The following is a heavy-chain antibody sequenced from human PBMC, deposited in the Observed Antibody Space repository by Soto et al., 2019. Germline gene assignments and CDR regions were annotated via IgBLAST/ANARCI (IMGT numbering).Heavy chain of an antibody. CDR3: AREDYGGNSALDY. D-gene: IGHD4-17*01. V-gene: IGHV4-34*01. J-gene: IGHJ4*02. Sequence: QVQPQQWGAGLLKPSETLSLTCAVYGGSFSGYYWSWIRQPPGKGLEWIGEINHSGSTNYNPSLKSRVTTSVDTSKNQFSLKLSSVTAADTAVYYCAREDYGGNSALDYWGQGTLVTVSS. CDR2: INHSGST. CDR1: GGSFSGYY.